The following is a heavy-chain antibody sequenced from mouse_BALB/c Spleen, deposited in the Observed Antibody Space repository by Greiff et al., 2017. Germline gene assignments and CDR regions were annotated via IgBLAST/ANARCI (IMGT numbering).Heavy chain of an antibody. D-gene: IGHD2-10*01. CDR3: ARIDSYYGKRYFDY. CDR2: ISYSGST. Sequence: EVKLMESGPGLVKPSQSLSLTCTVTGYSITSDYAWNWIRQFPGNKLEWMGYISYSGSTSYNPSLKSRISITRDTSKNQFFLQLNSVTTEDTATYYCARIDSYYGKRYFDYWGQGTTLTVSS. V-gene: IGHV3-2*02. J-gene: IGHJ2*01. CDR1: GYSITSDYA.